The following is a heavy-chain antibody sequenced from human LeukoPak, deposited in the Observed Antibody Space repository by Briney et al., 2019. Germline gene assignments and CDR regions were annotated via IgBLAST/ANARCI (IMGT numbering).Heavy chain of an antibody. CDR3: VRPGGGGSYGWFDP. V-gene: IGHV3-7*02. Sequence: GGSPRLSCAASGFTFSSYWMSWVRQAPGKGPEWVANIKQDGSEKYYVDSVKGRFTISRDNAKNSLYLQMNSLRAEDTAVYYCVRPGGGGSYGWFDPWGQGTLVTVSS. J-gene: IGHJ5*02. CDR1: GFTFSSYW. D-gene: IGHD1-26*01. CDR2: IKQDGSEK.